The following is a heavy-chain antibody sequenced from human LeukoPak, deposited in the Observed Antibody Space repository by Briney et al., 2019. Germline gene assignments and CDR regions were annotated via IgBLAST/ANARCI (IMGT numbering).Heavy chain of an antibody. CDR3: ASDTWT. Sequence: GGSLRLSCEGSAFIFSGHWMNWVRQAPGKGLEWISYISSSSSTIYYADSVKGRFTISRDNAKNSLYLQMNSLRAEDTAVYFCASDTWTWGQGTLVTVSS. CDR1: AFIFSGHW. D-gene: IGHD1-1*01. V-gene: IGHV3-48*01. CDR2: ISSSSSTI. J-gene: IGHJ5*02.